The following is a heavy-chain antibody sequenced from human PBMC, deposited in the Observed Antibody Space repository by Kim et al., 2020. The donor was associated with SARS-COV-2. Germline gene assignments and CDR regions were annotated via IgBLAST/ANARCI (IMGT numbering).Heavy chain of an antibody. D-gene: IGHD1-1*01. CDR1: GFIFSGSA. CDR2: IRSKANSYAT. J-gene: IGHJ3*02. Sequence: GGSLRLSCAASGFIFSGSAMHWVRQASGKGLEWVGRIRSKANSYATAYAASVKGRFTISRDDSKTTTYLQMNSLKTEDTAVYYCTRVPGTTLAFWXAFD. V-gene: IGHV3-73*01. CDR3: TRVPGTTLAFWXAFD.